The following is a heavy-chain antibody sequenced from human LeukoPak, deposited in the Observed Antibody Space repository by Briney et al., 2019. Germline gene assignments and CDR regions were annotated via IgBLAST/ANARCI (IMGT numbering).Heavy chain of an antibody. Sequence: GGSLRLSCAAAGFTVNYFWMPWVRQVPGKGGVWGSGINNDGAATYYAGSVKGRFPISRDNAKNTLYPQMNGLTAEDTTVYYCATVSEYWGQGTLVTVSS. CDR1: GFTVNYFW. J-gene: IGHJ4*02. CDR3: ATVSEY. V-gene: IGHV3-74*01. CDR2: INNDGAAT.